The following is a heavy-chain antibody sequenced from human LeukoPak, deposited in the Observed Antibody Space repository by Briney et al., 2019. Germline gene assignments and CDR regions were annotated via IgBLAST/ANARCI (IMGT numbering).Heavy chain of an antibody. Sequence: GGSLRLSCAASGFTFSSYSMNWVRQAPGKGLEWVSSISSSSYIYYADSVKGRFTISRDNAKNSLYLQMNSLRAEDTAVHYCARDREDGDSINDYWGQGTLVTVSS. CDR3: ARDREDGDSINDY. CDR1: GFTFSSYS. V-gene: IGHV3-21*01. D-gene: IGHD4-17*01. J-gene: IGHJ4*02. CDR2: ISSSSYI.